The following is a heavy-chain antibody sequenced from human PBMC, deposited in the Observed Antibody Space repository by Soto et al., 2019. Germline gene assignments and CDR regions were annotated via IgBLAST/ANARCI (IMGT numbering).Heavy chain of an antibody. CDR3: ARYMAPVITIFGVVTANVLDY. D-gene: IGHD3-3*01. V-gene: IGHV1-18*01. CDR1: GYTFTSYG. Sequence: ASVKVSCMASGYTFTSYGISWVRQAPGQGLEWMGWISAYNGNTNYAQKLQGRVTMTTDTSTSTAYMELRSLRSDDTAVYYCARYMAPVITIFGVVTANVLDYWGQGTLVIVAS. J-gene: IGHJ4*02. CDR2: ISAYNGNT.